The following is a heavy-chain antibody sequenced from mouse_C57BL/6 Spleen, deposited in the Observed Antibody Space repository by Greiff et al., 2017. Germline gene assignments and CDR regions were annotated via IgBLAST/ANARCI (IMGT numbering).Heavy chain of an antibody. J-gene: IGHJ2*01. CDR2: IYPRSGNT. CDR3: ARESIYDGTPYYFDY. V-gene: IGHV1-81*01. D-gene: IGHD2-3*01. Sequence: VKLQESGAELARPGASVKLSCKASGYTFTSYGISWVKQRTGQGLEWIGEIYPRSGNTYYNEKFKGKATLTADTSSSTAYMELRSLTSEDSAVYVWARESIYDGTPYYFDYWGQGTTLTVSS. CDR1: GYTFTSYG.